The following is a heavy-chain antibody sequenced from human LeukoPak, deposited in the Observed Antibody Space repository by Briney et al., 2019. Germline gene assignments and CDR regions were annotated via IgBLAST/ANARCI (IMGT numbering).Heavy chain of an antibody. Sequence: GESLKISCKGSGYSFTNYWIGWVRPMPGKGLEWMGIFYPGDSDPRYSPSFQGQVTISADKSISTAYLQWSSLKASDTAMYYCARHPHYDSSGYFHWGQGTLVTVSS. V-gene: IGHV5-51*01. CDR3: ARHPHYDSSGYFH. CDR1: GYSFTNYW. CDR2: FYPGDSDP. J-gene: IGHJ4*02. D-gene: IGHD3-22*01.